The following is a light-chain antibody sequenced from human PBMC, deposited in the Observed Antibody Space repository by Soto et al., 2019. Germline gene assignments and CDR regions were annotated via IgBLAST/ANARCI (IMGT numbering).Light chain of an antibody. CDR2: AAS. CDR3: QKYYSYPPT. Sequence: AIRMTQPPSSFSASTGDGVTITCRASQGISSYLAWYQQKPGKAPKLLIYAASTLQSGVPSRFSGSGSGTDFTLTISCLQSEDFATYYCQKYYSYPPTCGQGTKGDIK. J-gene: IGKJ1*01. CDR1: QGISSY. V-gene: IGKV1-8*01.